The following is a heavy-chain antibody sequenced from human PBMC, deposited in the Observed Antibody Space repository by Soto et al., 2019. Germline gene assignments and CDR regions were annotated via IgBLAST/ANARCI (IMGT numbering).Heavy chain of an antibody. CDR2: IYHSGST. CDR1: GGSISSGGYS. V-gene: IGHV4-30-2*01. J-gene: IGHJ3*02. Sequence: SETLSLTCAVSGGSISSGGYSWSWIRQPPWKGLEWIGYIYHSGSTYYNPSLKSRVTISVDRSKNQFSLKLSSVTAADTAVYYCARSSDDSSGPGAFDIWGQGXMVTVSS. CDR3: ARSSDDSSGPGAFDI. D-gene: IGHD3-22*01.